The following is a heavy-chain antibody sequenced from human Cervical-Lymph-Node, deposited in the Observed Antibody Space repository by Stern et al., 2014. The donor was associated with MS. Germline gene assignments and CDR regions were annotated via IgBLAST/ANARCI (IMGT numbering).Heavy chain of an antibody. J-gene: IGHJ4*02. CDR1: GFKFSIYW. V-gene: IGHV5-51*01. CDR2: IYPGDSET. D-gene: IGHD1-14*01. Sequence: QLVESGAELIRPGESLKISCKGSGFKFSIYWIAWVRQMPGKGLEWMGIIYPGDSETRYSPSSQGQVTRSANKSTSTAYLQWSSLNASDTAMYFCARQTTAWASDVWGQGTLVTVSS. CDR3: ARQTTAWASDV.